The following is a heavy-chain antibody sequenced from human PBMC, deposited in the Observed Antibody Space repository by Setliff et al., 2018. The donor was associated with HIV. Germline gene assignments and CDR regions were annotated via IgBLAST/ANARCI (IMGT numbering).Heavy chain of an antibody. V-gene: IGHV4-39*01. J-gene: IGHJ4*02. CDR1: GGSVSDTSYY. CDR2: VYYSGGT. Sequence: SETLSLTCTVSGGSVSDTSYYWGWIRQPPGEGLEWLANVYYSGGTYYNPSLNSRVTISVDTSRNQFSLKLTSVTAADTALYFCARLGDSGYDFRGYFDYWGQGKLVTVSS. D-gene: IGHD5-12*01. CDR3: ARLGDSGYDFRGYFDY.